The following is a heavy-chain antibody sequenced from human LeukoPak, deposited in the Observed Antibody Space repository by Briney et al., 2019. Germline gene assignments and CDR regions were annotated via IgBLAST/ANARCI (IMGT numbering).Heavy chain of an antibody. Sequence: GGSLRLSCAASGFTFSSYWMHWVRQAPGKGLVWVSRINSDGSSTSYVDSVKGRFTISRDNAKNTLYLQMNSLRAEDTAVYYCARDSGDGYNGELLHWGQGTLVTVSS. V-gene: IGHV3-74*01. J-gene: IGHJ4*02. CDR1: GFTFSSYW. CDR2: INSDGSST. D-gene: IGHD5-24*01. CDR3: ARDSGDGYNGELLH.